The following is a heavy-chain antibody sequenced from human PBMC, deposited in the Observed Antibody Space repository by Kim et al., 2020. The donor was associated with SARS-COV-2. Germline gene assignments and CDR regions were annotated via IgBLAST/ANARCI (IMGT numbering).Heavy chain of an antibody. CDR3: ARVPPKLVYAPLLMDV. V-gene: IGHV3-48*03. J-gene: IGHJ6*02. D-gene: IGHD2-2*01. CDR2: ISSSGSTI. CDR1: GFTFSSYE. Sequence: GGSLRLSCAASGFTFSSYEMNWVRQAPGKGLEWVSYISSSGSTIYYADSVKGRFTISRDNAKNSLYLQMNSLRAEDTAVYYCARVPPKLVYAPLLMDVWGQGTTVTVSS.